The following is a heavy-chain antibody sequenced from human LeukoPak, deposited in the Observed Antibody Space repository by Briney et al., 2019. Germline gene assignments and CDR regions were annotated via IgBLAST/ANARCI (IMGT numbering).Heavy chain of an antibody. CDR2: IIPIFGTA. V-gene: IGHV1-69*13. Sequence: ASVKVSCKASGGTFSSYAISWVRQAPGQGLEWMGGIIPIFGTANYAQKFQGGVTITADESTSTAYMELSSLRSEDTAVYYCASSTRGGDWEPYYFDYWGQGTLVTVSS. CDR3: ASSTRGGDWEPYYFDY. J-gene: IGHJ4*02. CDR1: GGTFSSYA. D-gene: IGHD2-21*02.